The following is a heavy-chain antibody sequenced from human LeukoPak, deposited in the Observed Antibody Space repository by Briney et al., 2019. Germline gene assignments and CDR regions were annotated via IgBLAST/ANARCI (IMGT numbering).Heavy chain of an antibody. CDR1: GGTFSSYA. J-gene: IGHJ6*02. D-gene: IGHD2-2*01. CDR2: IIPIGIA. V-gene: IGHV1-69*04. CDR3: ARDDIVVVPAAMVLRYYGMDV. Sequence: SVKVSCKASGGTFSSYAITWVRQAPGLGLEWMGRIIPIGIANYAQKFQGRVTITADKSTSTAYMELSSLRSEDTAVYYCARDDIVVVPAAMVLRYYGMDVWGQGTTVTVSS.